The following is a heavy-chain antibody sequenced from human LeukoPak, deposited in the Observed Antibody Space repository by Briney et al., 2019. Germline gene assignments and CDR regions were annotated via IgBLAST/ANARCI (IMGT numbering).Heavy chain of an antibody. CDR1: GGSISSGDYY. V-gene: IGHV4-30-4*08. Sequence: PSQTLSLTCTVSGGSISSGDYYWSWIRRPPGLDLEWIVYIYCSGSTYYNPSLKSRVTISVDTSKNQFSLKLSSVIAADTAVYYCARNYYGDYADEWGQGTLVTVSS. D-gene: IGHD4-17*01. CDR3: ARNYYGDYADE. J-gene: IGHJ4*02. CDR2: IYCSGST.